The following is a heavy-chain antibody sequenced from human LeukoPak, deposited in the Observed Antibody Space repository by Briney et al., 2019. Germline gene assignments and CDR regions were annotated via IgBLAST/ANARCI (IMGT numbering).Heavy chain of an antibody. CDR2: INTKTGNP. V-gene: IGHV7-4-1*02. CDR1: GYTFSRYV. J-gene: IGHJ4*02. Sequence: GASVKVSCKASGYTFSRYVMNWVRQAPGQGPEWMGWINTKTGNPTYAQGFTGRFVFSLDTSVTTAYLQISSLKDEDTAVYYCAREDDILTGYTFDYWGQGTLVTVSS. CDR3: AREDDILTGYTFDY. D-gene: IGHD3-9*01.